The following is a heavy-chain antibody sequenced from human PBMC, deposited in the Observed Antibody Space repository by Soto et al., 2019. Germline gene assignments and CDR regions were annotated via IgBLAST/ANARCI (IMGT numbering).Heavy chain of an antibody. D-gene: IGHD2-2*02. CDR1: GFTVSNNY. Sequence: ETLRLSCAASGFTVSNNYMSWVRQAPGKGLEWVSLIYSGGSTFYADSVKGRFTISRDNSKNTLFLQMNSLRAEDTAVYFCATYTSLDYWGQGTLVTVSS. CDR3: ATYTSLDY. V-gene: IGHV3-53*01. CDR2: IYSGGST. J-gene: IGHJ4*02.